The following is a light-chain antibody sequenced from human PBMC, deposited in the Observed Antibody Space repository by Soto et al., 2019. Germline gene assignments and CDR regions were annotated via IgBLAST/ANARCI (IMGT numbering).Light chain of an antibody. CDR1: SSNLGDNT. V-gene: IGLV1-44*01. CDR3: AAWDASLDGYV. CDR2: SYD. Sequence: QSVLTQPPSASGTPGQRVTISCSTSSSNLGDNTVNWYQQVPGAAPKLLIYSYDQRPSGVPDRFSGSKSGTSASLAISGLQSEDEADYYCAAWDASLDGYVFGTGTKAPS. J-gene: IGLJ1*01.